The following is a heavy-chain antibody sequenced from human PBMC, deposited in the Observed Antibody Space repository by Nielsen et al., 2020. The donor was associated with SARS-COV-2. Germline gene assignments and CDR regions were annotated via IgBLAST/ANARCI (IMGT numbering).Heavy chain of an antibody. J-gene: IGHJ4*02. D-gene: IGHD3-9*01. CDR3: ARDPVLRYFDWPSYYFDY. V-gene: IGHV3-11*06. Sequence: WIRQPPGKGLEWVSYISSSSSYTNYADSVKGRFTISRDNAKNSLYLQMNSLRDEDTAVYYCARDPVLRYFDWPSYYFDYWGQGTLVTVSS. CDR2: ISSSSSYT.